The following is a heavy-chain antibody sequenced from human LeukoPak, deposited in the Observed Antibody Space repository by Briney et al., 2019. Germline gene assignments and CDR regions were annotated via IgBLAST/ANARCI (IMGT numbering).Heavy chain of an antibody. CDR1: GGSLSGYY. CDR2: INDSGST. CDR3: AHPTEYSSSWYGNWFDP. Sequence: SETLSLTCDVYGGSLSGYYWIWIRQSPGTGLEWIGEINDSGSTNYNPSLKSRVTISLDTSKSQLSLKVTSVTAADTAVYYCAHPTEYSSSWYGNWFDPWGQGTLVTVSS. V-gene: IGHV4-34*01. J-gene: IGHJ5*02. D-gene: IGHD6-13*01.